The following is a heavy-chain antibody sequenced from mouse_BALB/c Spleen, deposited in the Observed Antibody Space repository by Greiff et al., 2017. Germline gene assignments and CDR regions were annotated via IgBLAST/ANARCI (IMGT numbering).Heavy chain of an antibody. CDR1: GFNIKDTY. D-gene: IGHD2-14*01. CDR3: ARDRYDAGGAMDY. V-gene: IGHV14-3*02. CDR2: IDPANGNT. J-gene: IGHJ4*01. Sequence: EVKLMESGAELVKPGASVKLSCTASGFNIKDTYMHWVKQRPEQGLEWIGRIDPANGNTKYDPKFQGKATITADTSSNTAYLQLSSLTSEDTAFYYCARDRYDAGGAMDYWGQGTSVTVSS.